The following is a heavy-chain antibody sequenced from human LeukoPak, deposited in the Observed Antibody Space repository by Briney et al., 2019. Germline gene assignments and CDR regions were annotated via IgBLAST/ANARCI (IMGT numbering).Heavy chain of an antibody. D-gene: IGHD2-15*01. CDR2: ISYDGSSK. V-gene: IGHV3-30*04. Sequence: QPGGSLRLSCAASGFTFSSYAMHWVRQAPGKGLEWVAVISYDGSSKYYADSVKGRFTISRDNSKNTLYLQMNSLRAEDTAVYYCARDFSEDTGGSFDYWGQGTLVTVSS. CDR1: GFTFSSYA. J-gene: IGHJ4*02. CDR3: ARDFSEDTGGSFDY.